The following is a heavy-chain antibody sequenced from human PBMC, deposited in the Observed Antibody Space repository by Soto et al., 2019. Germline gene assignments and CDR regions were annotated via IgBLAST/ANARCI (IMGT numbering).Heavy chain of an antibody. V-gene: IGHV1-2*04. D-gene: IGHD6-19*01. Sequence: QVQLVQSGAEVKKPGSSVKVSCKASGYTFTGYYIHWVRQAPGQGLEWMGWIYPNSGGTKCAQKCQGCVTMTRDTSISTGYMEMSRLKSDDTAVYFCARAHSSGWSGNAFAIWGQGTMVTVSS. CDR1: GYTFTGYY. CDR3: ARAHSSGWSGNAFAI. CDR2: IYPNSGGT. J-gene: IGHJ3*02.